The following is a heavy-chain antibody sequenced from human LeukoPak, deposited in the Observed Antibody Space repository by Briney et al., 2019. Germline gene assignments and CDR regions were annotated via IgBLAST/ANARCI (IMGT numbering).Heavy chain of an antibody. V-gene: IGHV1-46*01. CDR1: GYSFTSYY. CDR2: ISSSSGST. CDR3: ARVFCSGGSCYHTPYLDS. Sequence: ASVKVSCKAPGYSFTSYYMHWVRQAPGQGLEWMGIISSSSGSTTYAQKFQGRVSMTRDTSTSTVYMELSSLRSEDTAVYYCARVFCSGGSCYHTPYLDSWGQGTPVTVSS. D-gene: IGHD2-15*01. J-gene: IGHJ4*02.